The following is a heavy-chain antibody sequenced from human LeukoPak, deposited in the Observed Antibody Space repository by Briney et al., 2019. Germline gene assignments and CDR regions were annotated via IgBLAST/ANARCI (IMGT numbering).Heavy chain of an antibody. D-gene: IGHD3-10*01. CDR3: AKLLDSGSYYKYDY. V-gene: IGHV3-23*01. CDR2: ISDGGSFT. J-gene: IGHJ4*02. Sequence: GGSLRLSRAASGFTFSSYAMSWVRLAPGKGLECVSIISDGGSFTYYADSVKGRFTISRDNSMNTLSLQMNSLRAEDTAVYYCAKLLDSGSYYKYDYWGQGTLVTVSS. CDR1: GFTFSSYA.